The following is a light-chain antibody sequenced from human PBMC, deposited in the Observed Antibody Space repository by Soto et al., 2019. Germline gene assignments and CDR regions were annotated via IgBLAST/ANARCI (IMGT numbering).Light chain of an antibody. CDR2: GAS. V-gene: IGKV3-20*01. CDR3: HQYSSSRRT. J-gene: IGKJ1*01. CDR1: QSVSSNY. Sequence: EIVLTQSPGTLSLSPGERATLSCRASQSVSSNYLAWYQQKPGLAPRLLIYGASFRATDIPDRFSGSGSGTDFTLTISRLEPEDFAVYYCHQYSSSRRTFGQGTKVDI.